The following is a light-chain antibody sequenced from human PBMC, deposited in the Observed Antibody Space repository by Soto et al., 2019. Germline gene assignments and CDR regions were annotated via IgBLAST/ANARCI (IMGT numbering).Light chain of an antibody. CDR3: QQYNNWPPV. Sequence: EIVMTQSLATLSVSPGERATLSCRASQSVSSNLAWYQQKPGQAPRLLIYGASTRATGIPARFSGSGSGTEFILTISSLQSEDFAVYYCQQYNNWPPVFGPGTKVDIK. CDR2: GAS. CDR1: QSVSSN. J-gene: IGKJ3*01. V-gene: IGKV3-15*01.